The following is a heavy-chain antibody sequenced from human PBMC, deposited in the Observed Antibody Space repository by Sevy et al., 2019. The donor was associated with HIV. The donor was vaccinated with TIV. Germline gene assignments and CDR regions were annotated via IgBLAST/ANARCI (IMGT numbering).Heavy chain of an antibody. J-gene: IGHJ4*02. Sequence: SETLSLTCIVSGGSVTTTGYYWGWVRQPPGKGLEWIGNIYYGGNTFYKPSLKSRVSISVDTSNNRFYLKLNSVTAADTAVYYCATGRRSGSPFDSWGQGTLVTVSS. CDR3: ATGRRSGSPFDS. D-gene: IGHD6-19*01. CDR1: GGSVTTTGYY. CDR2: IYYGGNT. V-gene: IGHV4-39*02.